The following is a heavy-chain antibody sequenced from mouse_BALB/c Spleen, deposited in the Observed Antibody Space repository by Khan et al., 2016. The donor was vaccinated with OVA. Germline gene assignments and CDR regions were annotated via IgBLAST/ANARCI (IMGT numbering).Heavy chain of an antibody. D-gene: IGHD2-13*01. CDR2: IDPANGIT. V-gene: IGHV14-3*02. CDR1: GFKIKDTY. J-gene: IGHJ4*01. CDR3: ARDGTDYLYALDY. Sequence: IQLVQSGAELVKPGASVKLSCTASGFKIKDTYMHWVIQRPEQGLEWIGRIDPANGITDYDPKFPGKATITTDTSSYTAYLQFSSLTSEDTAVYYCARDGTDYLYALDYWGQGTSVTVSS.